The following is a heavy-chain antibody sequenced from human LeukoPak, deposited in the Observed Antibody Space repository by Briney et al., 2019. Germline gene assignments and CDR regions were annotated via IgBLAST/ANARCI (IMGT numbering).Heavy chain of an antibody. CDR3: ARVGYNGWNFEN. Sequence: GGSLRLSCAASGFTFSSYWMSWVRQAPGKGLQSVAYISQDVSHKYYVDSVRGRFTISRDNAKNSLHLEMNSLRAEDTALYYCARVGYNGWNFENWGQGTLVTVSS. D-gene: IGHD5-12*01. CDR2: ISQDVSHK. J-gene: IGHJ4*02. CDR1: GFTFSSYW. V-gene: IGHV3-7*01.